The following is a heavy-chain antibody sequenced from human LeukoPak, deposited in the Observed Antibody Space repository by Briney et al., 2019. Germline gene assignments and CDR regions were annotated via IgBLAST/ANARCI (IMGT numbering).Heavy chain of an antibody. CDR2: ISWDGGST. Sequence: LPGGSLRLSCAASGFTFNNYTMHWVRQAPGKGLEWVSLISWDGGSTYYADSVKGRFTISRDNSKNSLYLQMNSLRTEDTALYYCAKDSSAYGDYVLDFDYWGQGTLVTVSS. J-gene: IGHJ4*02. CDR3: AKDSSAYGDYVLDFDY. V-gene: IGHV3-43*01. CDR1: GFTFNNYT. D-gene: IGHD4-17*01.